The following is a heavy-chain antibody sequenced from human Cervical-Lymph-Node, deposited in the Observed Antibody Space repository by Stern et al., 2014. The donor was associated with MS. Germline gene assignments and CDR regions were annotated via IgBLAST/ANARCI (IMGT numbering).Heavy chain of an antibody. CDR2: MFTGGAA. CDR3: ARGNYGDFLLDY. J-gene: IGHJ4*02. D-gene: IGHD4-17*01. Sequence: EVQLLESGGGLVQPGGSLRLSCAASGFNVEGFYMTWVRQAPGKGLQWVSIMFTGGAAYYADSVKGRFTISRDDSKKTVHLQMNSLRVDDTAVYYCARGNYGDFLLDYWGQGTLVTVSS. V-gene: IGHV3-66*02. CDR1: GFNVEGFY.